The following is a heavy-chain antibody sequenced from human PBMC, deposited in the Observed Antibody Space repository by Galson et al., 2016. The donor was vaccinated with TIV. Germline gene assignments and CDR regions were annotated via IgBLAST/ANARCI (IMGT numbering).Heavy chain of an antibody. CDR2: INPKTGAT. CDR1: GYSFTGYF. D-gene: IGHD3-10*01. V-gene: IGHV1-2*02. CDR3: ARSDSYYKYALDV. J-gene: IGHJ3*01. Sequence: SVKVSCKASGYSFTGYFMHWVRQAPGQGLEWMGWINPKTGATTYAQEFQGRITMTRDTSASTGYMDLNRLQSDDTAVYYCARSDSYYKYALDVWGQGTTVTVSS.